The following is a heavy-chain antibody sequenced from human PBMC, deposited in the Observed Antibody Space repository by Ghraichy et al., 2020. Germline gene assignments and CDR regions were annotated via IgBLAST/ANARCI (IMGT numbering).Heavy chain of an antibody. V-gene: IGHV3-7*01. J-gene: IGHJ5*02. CDR2: IKQDGSEK. CDR1: GFTFSSYW. D-gene: IGHD3-22*01. CDR3: ARGYYYDSSGYHP. Sequence: GGSLRLSCAASGFTFSSYWMSWVRQAPGKGLEWVANIKQDGSEKYYVDSVKGRFTISRDNAKNSLYLQMNSLRAEDTAVYYCARGYYYDSSGYHPWGQGTLVTVSS.